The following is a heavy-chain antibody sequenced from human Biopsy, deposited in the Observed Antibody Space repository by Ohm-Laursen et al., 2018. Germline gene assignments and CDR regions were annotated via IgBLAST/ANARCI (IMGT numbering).Heavy chain of an antibody. CDR3: ARDSGILNYGNFKYYHYYGMDV. Sequence: TLSLTCTVSGDSVTKYYWSWIRQPPGKVLEWIGHIYYSVMTNYNPSLQSRVSISVDTSRNQVSLTLSSVTAADTAVYYCARDSGILNYGNFKYYHYYGMDVWGQGTKVTVSS. J-gene: IGHJ6*02. D-gene: IGHD4-11*01. CDR1: GDSVTKYY. CDR2: IYYSVMT. V-gene: IGHV4-59*02.